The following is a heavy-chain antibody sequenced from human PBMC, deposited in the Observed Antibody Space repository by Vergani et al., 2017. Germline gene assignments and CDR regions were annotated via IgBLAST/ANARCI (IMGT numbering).Heavy chain of an antibody. CDR1: GFTFRSYW. J-gene: IGHJ4*02. Sequence: EVQLVESGGGLVQSGGSLRLSCAASGFTFRSYWMSWVRQAPGKGLGGVANIKQDESGKYYVISVKGRFTISRDNAKLSLYLQMNSLRAADTAVYYCARHGGSGWSLDYWSQGSLVTVSS. CDR3: ARHGGSGWSLDY. D-gene: IGHD6-19*01. CDR2: IKQDESGK. V-gene: IGHV3-7*01.